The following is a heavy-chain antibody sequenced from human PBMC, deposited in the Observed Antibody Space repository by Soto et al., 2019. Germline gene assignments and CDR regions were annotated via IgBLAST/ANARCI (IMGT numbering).Heavy chain of an antibody. J-gene: IGHJ6*02. CDR2: ISAYNGNT. D-gene: IGHD4-4*01. Sequence: VKVSYKASGYTFTSYGISWVRQAPGQGLEWMGWISAYNGNTNYAQKLQGRVTMTTDTSTSTAYMELRSLRSDDTAVYYCARVSYYSNNYYYSGMDVWGQGTTVTVSS. CDR1: GYTFTSYG. CDR3: ARVSYYSNNYYYSGMDV. V-gene: IGHV1-18*01.